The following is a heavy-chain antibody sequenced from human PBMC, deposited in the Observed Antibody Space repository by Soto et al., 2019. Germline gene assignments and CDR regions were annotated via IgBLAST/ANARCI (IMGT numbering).Heavy chain of an antibody. J-gene: IGHJ1*01. V-gene: IGHV3-53*01. CDR1: GFTVSSNY. Sequence: GSLRLSCAASGFTVSSNYMSWVRQAQGKGLEWVSVIYSGGSTYYADSVKGRFTISRDNSKNTLYLQMNSLRAEDTAVYYCARDRVESGYPEYFQHWGQGTLVTVSS. CDR2: IYSGGST. D-gene: IGHD3-22*01. CDR3: ARDRVESGYPEYFQH.